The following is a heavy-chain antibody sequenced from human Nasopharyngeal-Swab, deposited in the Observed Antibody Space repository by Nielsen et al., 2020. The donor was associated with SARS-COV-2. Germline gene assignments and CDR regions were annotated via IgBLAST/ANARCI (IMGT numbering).Heavy chain of an antibody. CDR3: ARADETYCGGDCYSGYDY. D-gene: IGHD2-21*02. CDR1: GFTFSSYS. J-gene: IGHJ4*02. V-gene: IGHV3-48*02. CDR2: ISSSSSTI. Sequence: GESLKISCAASGFTFSSYSMNWVRQAPGKGLEWVSSISSSSSTIYYADSVKGRFTISRDNAKNSLYLQMNSLRDEDTAVYYCARADETYCGGDCYSGYDYWGQGTLVTVSS.